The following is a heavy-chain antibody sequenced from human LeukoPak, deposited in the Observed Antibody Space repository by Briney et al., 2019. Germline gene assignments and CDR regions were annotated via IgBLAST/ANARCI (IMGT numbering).Heavy chain of an antibody. D-gene: IGHD4-11*01. CDR3: ARSPIGSNSNWFDP. CDR1: GGSISSGSYY. J-gene: IGHJ5*02. Sequence: SQTLSLTCTVSGGSISSGSYYWSWIRQPAGKGLEWIGRIYTSGSTNYNPSLKSRVTISVDTSKNQFSLKLSSVTAADTAVYYCARSPIGSNSNWFDPWGQGTLVTVSS. CDR2: IYTSGST. V-gene: IGHV4-61*02.